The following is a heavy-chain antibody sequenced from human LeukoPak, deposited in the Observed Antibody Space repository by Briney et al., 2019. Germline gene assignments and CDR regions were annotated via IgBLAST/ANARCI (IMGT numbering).Heavy chain of an antibody. CDR1: GGSFSGCY. V-gene: IGHV4-34*01. J-gene: IGHJ4*02. D-gene: IGHD6-13*01. Sequence: SETLSLTCAVYGGSFSGCYWSWIRQPPGKGLEWIGEINHSGSTNYNPSLKSRVTISLDTSKNQFSLKLSSVIAADTAVYYCARAWGSSWSFDYWGQGTLVTVSS. CDR2: INHSGST. CDR3: ARAWGSSWSFDY.